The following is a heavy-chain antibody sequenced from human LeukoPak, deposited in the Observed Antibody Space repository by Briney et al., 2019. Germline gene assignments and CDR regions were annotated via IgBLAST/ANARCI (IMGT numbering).Heavy chain of an antibody. V-gene: IGHV4-59*01. D-gene: IGHD3-22*01. CDR1: GGSISSYY. CDR3: ARGLNSNGYYYVSFFFDY. Sequence: SETLSLTCTVSGGSISSYYWSWIRQPPGKGLEWIGYIYYSGSTNYNPSLKSRVTISVDTSKNQFSLKLSSVTAADTAVYYCARGLNSNGYYYVSFFFDYWGQGTLVTVSS. J-gene: IGHJ4*02. CDR2: IYYSGST.